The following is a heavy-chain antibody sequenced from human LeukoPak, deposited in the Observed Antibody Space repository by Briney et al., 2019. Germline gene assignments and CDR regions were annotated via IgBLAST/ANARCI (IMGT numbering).Heavy chain of an antibody. V-gene: IGHV1-46*01. CDR2: VYATGGVA. Sequence: ASVKVSFKASGHTFTNYHIHWVRQAPGQGVEWMGAVYATGGVAINTQTFPVRVTMTRDTSTGTVYMELSSLRFEDTAIYYCATEAPRSYYFDYWGQGIQVTVSS. CDR1: GHTFTNYH. J-gene: IGHJ4*02. CDR3: ATEAPRSYYFDY.